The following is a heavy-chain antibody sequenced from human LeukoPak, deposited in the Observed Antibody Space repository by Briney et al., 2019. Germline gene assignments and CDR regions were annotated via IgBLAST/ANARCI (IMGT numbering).Heavy chain of an antibody. V-gene: IGHV3-21*01. D-gene: IGHD3-9*01. CDR1: GFTFSSYS. CDR2: ISSSSSYI. CDR3: ARDIHYDILTGYYPFDY. Sequence: GGSLRLSCAASGFTFSSYSMNWVRQAPGKGLEWVSSISSSSSYIYYADSVKGRFTISRDNSKNTLYLQMNSLRAEDTAVYYCARDIHYDILTGYYPFDYWGQGTLVTVSS. J-gene: IGHJ4*02.